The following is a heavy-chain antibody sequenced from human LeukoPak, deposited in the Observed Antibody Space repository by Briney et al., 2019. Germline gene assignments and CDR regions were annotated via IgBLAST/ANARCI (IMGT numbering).Heavy chain of an antibody. CDR3: AREEVVVVPAAIWGSYYYYYMDV. CDR1: GYTFTSYD. V-gene: IGHV1-8*01. D-gene: IGHD2-2*02. J-gene: IGHJ6*03. Sequence: ASVKVSCKASGYTFTSYDINWVRQATGQGLEWMGWMNPNSGNTGYAQKFQGRVTMTRNTSISTAYMELSSLRSEDTAVYYCAREEVVVVPAAIWGSYYYYYMDVWGQGTTVTVSS. CDR2: MNPNSGNT.